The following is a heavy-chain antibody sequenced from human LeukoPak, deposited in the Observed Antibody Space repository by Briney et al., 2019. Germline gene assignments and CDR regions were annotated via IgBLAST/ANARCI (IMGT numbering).Heavy chain of an antibody. V-gene: IGHV4-39*07. CDR1: GGSISSSTHY. D-gene: IGHD3-9*01. Sequence: SETLSLTCTVSGGSISSSTHYWGWIRQPPGKGLEWIGNIYYSGNTYYNPSLKSRIIISVDTSKNQFSLKLSSVTAADTAVYYCARAGIYDILTGSKIHYFDYWGQGTLVTVSS. J-gene: IGHJ4*02. CDR3: ARAGIYDILTGSKIHYFDY. CDR2: IYYSGNT.